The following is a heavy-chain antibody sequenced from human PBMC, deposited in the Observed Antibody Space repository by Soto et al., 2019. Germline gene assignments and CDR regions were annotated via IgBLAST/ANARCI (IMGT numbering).Heavy chain of an antibody. D-gene: IGHD3-22*01. CDR3: ARVTPGNNLYYFTGLDF. CDR1: GFTFGPYG. Sequence: GWSLRLSCVSSGFTFGPYGIPWVRQAPGKGLQWVALISYEGSNTYYADSVRGRFTISRDNSKNTLYLQMNTLRPEDTGLYYCARVTPGNNLYYFTGLDFWGQGTSVTVSS. J-gene: IGHJ6*02. V-gene: IGHV3-30-3*01. CDR2: ISYEGSNT.